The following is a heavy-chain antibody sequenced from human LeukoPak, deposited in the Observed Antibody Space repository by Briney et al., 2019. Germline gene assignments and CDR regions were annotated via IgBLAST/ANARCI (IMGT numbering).Heavy chain of an antibody. V-gene: IGHV5-10-1*01. Sequence: GASLLISWKGSGYRFTSYWISWVRQMPGKGLEWMGRIDPSDSYTNYSPSFQGHVTISVDKSISTAYLQWSSLKASDTAMYYCARRLQRHFDYWGQGTLVTVSS. J-gene: IGHJ4*02. CDR2: IDPSDSYT. CDR3: ARRLQRHFDY. CDR1: GYRFTSYW. D-gene: IGHD2-15*01.